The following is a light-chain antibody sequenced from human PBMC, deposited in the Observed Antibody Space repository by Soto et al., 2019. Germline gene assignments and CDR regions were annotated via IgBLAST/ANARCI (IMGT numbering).Light chain of an antibody. Sequence: EIVLTQSPATLSLSPGERATLSCRASQSVSSYLAWYQQKPGQAPRLLIYDASNRATGIPDRFSGSGSGTDFTLTISSLEPEDFAVYYCQQRGHWPPAFGQGTKLEIK. CDR1: QSVSSY. CDR3: QQRGHWPPA. V-gene: IGKV3-11*01. CDR2: DAS. J-gene: IGKJ2*01.